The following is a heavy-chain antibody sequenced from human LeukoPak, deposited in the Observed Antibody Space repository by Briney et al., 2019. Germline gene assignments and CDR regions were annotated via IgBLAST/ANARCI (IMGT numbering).Heavy chain of an antibody. CDR2: TYYRSKWYN. Sequence: SQTLSLTCAISGDSVSSTSAGWSWIRQSPSRGLEWLGRTYYRSKWYNDDAVSVKSRITITPDTAKNQFSLQLNSVTPEDTAVYYCARDRLMGKIYYYYYYMDVWGKGTTVTISS. D-gene: IGHD3-16*01. CDR3: ARDRLMGKIYYYYYYMDV. CDR1: GDSVSSTSAG. V-gene: IGHV6-1*01. J-gene: IGHJ6*03.